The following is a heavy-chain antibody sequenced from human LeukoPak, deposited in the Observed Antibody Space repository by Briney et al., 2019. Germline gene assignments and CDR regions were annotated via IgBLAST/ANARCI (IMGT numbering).Heavy chain of an antibody. Sequence: GGSLRLSCAASGFTFSSYAMSWVRQAPGKGLEWVSAISGSGGSTYYADSVKGRFTISRDNSKNTLYLQMNSLRAEDTAVYYCAKVKCAGIAAVCHFDYWGQGTLVTVSS. CDR3: AKVKCAGIAAVCHFDY. D-gene: IGHD6-13*01. V-gene: IGHV3-23*01. J-gene: IGHJ4*02. CDR2: ISGSGGST. CDR1: GFTFSSYA.